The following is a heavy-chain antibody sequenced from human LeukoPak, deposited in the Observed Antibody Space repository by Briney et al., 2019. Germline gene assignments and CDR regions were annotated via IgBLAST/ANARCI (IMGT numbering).Heavy chain of an antibody. CDR3: ARDIAAAGFYDY. CDR2: ISAYNGNT. V-gene: IGHV1-18*01. D-gene: IGHD6-13*01. Sequence: ASVKVSCXASGYTFTSYGISWVRQAPGQGLEWMGWISAYNGNTNYAQKLQGRVTMTTDTSTSTAYMELRSLRSDDTAVYYCARDIAAAGFYDYRGQGTLVTVSS. CDR1: GYTFTSYG. J-gene: IGHJ4*02.